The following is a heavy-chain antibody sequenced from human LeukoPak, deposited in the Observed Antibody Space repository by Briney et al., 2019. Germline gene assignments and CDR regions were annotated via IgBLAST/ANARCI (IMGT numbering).Heavy chain of an antibody. Sequence: PGRSLRLSCAASGFTFSNYMIAWVRQAPGKGLVWVSTVSSDGSSTAYADSVKGRFTISRDNAENTVFLQLHSLRAEDTAVYYCTRGHPGKLDYWGQGTLVTVSS. CDR1: GFTFSNYM. V-gene: IGHV3-74*01. CDR3: TRGHPGKLDY. CDR2: VSSDGSST. D-gene: IGHD3-10*01. J-gene: IGHJ4*02.